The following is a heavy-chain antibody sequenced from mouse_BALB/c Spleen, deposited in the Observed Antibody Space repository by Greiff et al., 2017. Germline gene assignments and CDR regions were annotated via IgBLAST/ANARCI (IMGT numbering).Heavy chain of an antibody. V-gene: IGHV5-17*02. CDR1: GFTFSSFG. CDR3: AREGGYGNYGWYLDV. Sequence: EVQLVESGGGLVQPGGSRKLSCAASGFTFSSFGMHWVRQAPEKGLEWVAYISSGSSTTYYADTVKGRFTITRDNPKNTLCLQLTSLRSEDTAMYYCAREGGYGNYGWYLDVWGAGTTVTVSS. J-gene: IGHJ1*01. D-gene: IGHD2-1*01. CDR2: ISSGSSTT.